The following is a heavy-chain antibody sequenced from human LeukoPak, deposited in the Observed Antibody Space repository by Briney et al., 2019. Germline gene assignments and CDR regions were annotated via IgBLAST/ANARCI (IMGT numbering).Heavy chain of an antibody. CDR3: ARSGGSSWFAFDI. V-gene: IGHV4-59*01. J-gene: IGHJ3*02. Sequence: PSETLSLTCTVSGGSISSYYWSWLPQPPGKGVEWSGYIYYSVSTNYNPSLKSRVTISVDTTKNQFSLKLSSVSAAYTAVYYCARSGGSSWFAFDIWGQGTMVTVSS. D-gene: IGHD6-13*01. CDR1: GGSISSYY. CDR2: IYYSVST.